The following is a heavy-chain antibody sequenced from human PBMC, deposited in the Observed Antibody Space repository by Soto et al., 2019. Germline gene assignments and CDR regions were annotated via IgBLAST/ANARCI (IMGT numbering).Heavy chain of an antibody. V-gene: IGHV3-11*01. J-gene: IGHJ5*02. CDR3: AADPTMRGYFRFGP. D-gene: IGHD2-15*01. Sequence: GSLRLSCAASGIRFSDYYMSWIRQAPGKGLEWVSYINGGGGTIYYADSVRGRFTISRDNAKNSLYLQMNSLRAEDTAVYYCAADPTMRGYFRFGPWGQGXLVTVYS. CDR1: GIRFSDYY. CDR2: INGGGGTI.